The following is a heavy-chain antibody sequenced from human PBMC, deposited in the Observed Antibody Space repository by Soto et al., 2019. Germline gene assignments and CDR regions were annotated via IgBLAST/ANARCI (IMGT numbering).Heavy chain of an antibody. D-gene: IGHD3-3*01. CDR1: GGSISSGDYY. J-gene: IGHJ6*02. Sequence: QVQLQESGPGLVKPSQTLSLTCTVSGGSISSGDYYWSWIRQPPGKGLEWIGYIYCSGSTYYHPSLKSRITISVDTSKNQFSLKLSSVTAADTAVYYCAEEPVSITIFGVNGMDVWCRGTKVTVSS. V-gene: IGHV4-30-4*01. CDR2: IYCSGST. CDR3: AEEPVSITIFGVNGMDV.